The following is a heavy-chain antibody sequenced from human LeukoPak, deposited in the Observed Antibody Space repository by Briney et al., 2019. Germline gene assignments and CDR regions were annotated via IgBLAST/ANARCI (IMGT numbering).Heavy chain of an antibody. D-gene: IGHD1-26*01. CDR3: ATGELGAKDY. J-gene: IGHJ4*02. Sequence: SETLSLTCTVSGGSISSSSYYWGWIRQPPGKGLEWIGSIYYSGSTYYNPSLKSRITISVDAPKNRISLNLSSVTAADTAMYYCATGELGAKDYWGQGTLVTVSS. CDR1: GGSISSSSYY. V-gene: IGHV4-39*01. CDR2: IYYSGST.